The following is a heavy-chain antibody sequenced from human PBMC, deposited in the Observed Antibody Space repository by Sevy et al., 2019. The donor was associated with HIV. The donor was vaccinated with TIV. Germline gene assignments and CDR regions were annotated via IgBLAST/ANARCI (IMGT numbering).Heavy chain of an antibody. CDR1: GGSISSGDYY. V-gene: IGHV4-30-4*01. Sequence: SETLSLTCTVSGGSISSGDYYWSWIRQPPGKGLEWIGYIYYSGSTYYNPSLKSRVTISVDTSKNQFSLKLSSVTAAEKAVYYWAREVMGSGSWGDWFDPWGQGTLVTVSS. CDR2: IYYSGST. CDR3: AREVMGSGSWGDWFDP. D-gene: IGHD3-10*01. J-gene: IGHJ5*02.